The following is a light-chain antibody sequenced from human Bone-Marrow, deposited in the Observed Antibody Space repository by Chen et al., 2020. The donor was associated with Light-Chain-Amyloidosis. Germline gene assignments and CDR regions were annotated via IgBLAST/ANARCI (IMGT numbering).Light chain of an antibody. CDR1: QSIASY. CDR2: AAS. CDR3: QQSYRTLWT. Sequence: DIQITQSPSSLAASIGDRVTITCRASQSIASYLNWYQQRPGKAPKLLIYAASNLQSGVPSRFSGSGSGTDFTLTISGLQPEDSATYYCQQSYRTLWTFGLGTKVEIK. J-gene: IGKJ1*01. V-gene: IGKV1-39*01.